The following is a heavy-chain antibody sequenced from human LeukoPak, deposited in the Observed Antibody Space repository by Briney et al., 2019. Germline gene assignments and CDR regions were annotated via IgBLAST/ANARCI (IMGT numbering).Heavy chain of an antibody. V-gene: IGHV4-4*07. CDR2: IYTSGST. J-gene: IGHJ4*02. D-gene: IGHD3-22*01. CDR3: ARRNYDSHFDY. CDR1: GGSISIYY. Sequence: PSETLSLTCTVSGGSISIYYWSWIRQPAGKGLEWIGRIYTSGSTNYNPSLKSRVTMSVDTSKNQFSLKLTSVTAADTAVYYCARRNYDSHFDYWGQGTLVTVSS.